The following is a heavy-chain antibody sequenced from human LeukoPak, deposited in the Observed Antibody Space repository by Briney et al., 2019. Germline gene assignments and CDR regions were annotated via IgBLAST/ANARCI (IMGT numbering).Heavy chain of an antibody. CDR2: ISGSGADT. V-gene: IGHV3-23*01. CDR3: AKDRGNYNWIFDY. D-gene: IGHD1-20*01. J-gene: IGHJ4*02. CDR1: GFTFTSYA. Sequence: GGSLRLSCAASGFTFTSYAMNWVRQAPGKGLEWVSGISGSGADTYYADSVKDRFTVSRDNSKNTVYLQMNSLRAEDTAVYYCAKDRGNYNWIFDYWGQGTLVTVSS.